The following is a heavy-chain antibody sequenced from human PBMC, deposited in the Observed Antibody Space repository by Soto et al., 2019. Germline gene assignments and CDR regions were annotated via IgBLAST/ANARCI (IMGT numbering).Heavy chain of an antibody. J-gene: IGHJ5*02. CDR2: INQDGSAK. Sequence: EVQLVESGGGLVQPGGSLRLSCAASGFTFSNYWMSWVRQAPGEGLEWLANINQDGSAKFYVDSVKGRFTISRDNAKNSLYLQMNSLRDEHSAVYYCAIQPPPWGQGTLVTVSS. CDR3: AIQPPP. V-gene: IGHV3-7*01. CDR1: GFTFSNYW.